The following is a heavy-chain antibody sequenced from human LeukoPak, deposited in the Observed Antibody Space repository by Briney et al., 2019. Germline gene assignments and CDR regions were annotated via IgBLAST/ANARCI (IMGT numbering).Heavy chain of an antibody. D-gene: IGHD2-2*01. Sequence: ASVKVSCRASGYTFTGYHIHWVRQAPGQGLEWMGRINPNSGDTNYAQNFQGRVTMTRDTSINTAYMEQSRLRSDDTAVYYCARDYCSSTSCLFDYWGQGTLVTVSS. CDR1: GYTFTGYH. J-gene: IGHJ4*02. CDR3: ARDYCSSTSCLFDY. CDR2: INPNSGDT. V-gene: IGHV1-2*06.